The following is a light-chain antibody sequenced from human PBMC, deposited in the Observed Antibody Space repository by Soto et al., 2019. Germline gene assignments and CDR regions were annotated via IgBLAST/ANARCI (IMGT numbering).Light chain of an antibody. CDR1: SSDVGGYNY. CDR3: CSYAANYLVV. J-gene: IGLJ2*01. V-gene: IGLV2-11*01. Sequence: QSVLTQPRSVSGSPGQSVTISCTGTSSDVGGYNYVSWYQQHPGKAPKLMIYDVIKRPSGVPDRFSGSKSANTASLTLSGLQAEDEADYYCCSYAANYLVVCGGGTKLTVL. CDR2: DVI.